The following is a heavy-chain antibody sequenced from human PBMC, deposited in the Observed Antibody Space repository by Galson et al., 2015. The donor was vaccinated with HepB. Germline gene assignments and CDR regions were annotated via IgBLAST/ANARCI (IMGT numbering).Heavy chain of an antibody. Sequence: ETLSLTCTVSGGSISSYYWSWIRQPPGKGLEWIGYIYYSGSTNYNPSLKSRVTISVDTSKNQFSLKLSSVTAADTAVYYCARGYTTDFDYWGQGTLVTVSS. CDR2: IYYSGST. D-gene: IGHD2-2*02. CDR1: GGSISSYY. CDR3: ARGYTTDFDY. V-gene: IGHV4-59*01. J-gene: IGHJ4*02.